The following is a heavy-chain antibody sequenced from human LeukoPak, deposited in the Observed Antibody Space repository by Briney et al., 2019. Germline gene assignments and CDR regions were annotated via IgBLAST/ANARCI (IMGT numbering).Heavy chain of an antibody. D-gene: IGHD2-15*01. V-gene: IGHV1-18*01. CDR1: GYTFTSYG. J-gene: IGHJ4*02. CDR2: VSAYNGNT. CDR3: ARDEAVFDY. Sequence: ASVKVSCKASGYTFTSYGISWVRQAPGQGLEWMGWVSAYNGNTNYAQKLQGRVTMTRDTSISTAYMELSRLRSDDTAVYYCARDEAVFDYWGQGTLVTVSS.